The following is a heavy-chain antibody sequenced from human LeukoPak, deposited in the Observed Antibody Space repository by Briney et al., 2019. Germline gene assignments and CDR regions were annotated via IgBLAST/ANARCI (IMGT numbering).Heavy chain of an antibody. Sequence: GASVKVSCNDPGYTLSEVTIHSVPQAPGKGLEWMGGFDPEDGETIYAQKFQGRVTMTEDTSTDTAYMELSSLRSEDTAVYYCATGSRFSDSSGYYGNWGQGTLVTVSS. D-gene: IGHD3-22*01. CDR2: FDPEDGET. CDR1: GYTLSEVT. J-gene: IGHJ4*02. V-gene: IGHV1-24*01. CDR3: ATGSRFSDSSGYYGN.